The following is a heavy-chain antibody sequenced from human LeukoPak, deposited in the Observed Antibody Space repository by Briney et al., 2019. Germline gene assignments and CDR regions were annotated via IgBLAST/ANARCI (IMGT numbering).Heavy chain of an antibody. V-gene: IGHV4-39*07. J-gene: IGHJ4*02. CDR2: VHLDGRT. CDR3: AREGGFYRPLDY. CDR1: GGSISSSTYY. Sequence: SETLSLTCTVSGGSISSSTYYWAWIRQPPGKGLEWIGEVHLDGRTNYNPSLKSRLTMSVDLSENHISLKLTSVTAADTAVYYCAREGGFYRPLDYSGQGTLVTVSS. D-gene: IGHD3-3*01.